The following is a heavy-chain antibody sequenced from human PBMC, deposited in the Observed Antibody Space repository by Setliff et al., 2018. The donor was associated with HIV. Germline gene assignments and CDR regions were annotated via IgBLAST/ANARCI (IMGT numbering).Heavy chain of an antibody. J-gene: IGHJ4*02. CDR2: VYYNWAT. CDR3: ARDPPGYGDSNDY. CDR1: GGSFSGYY. D-gene: IGHD4-17*01. V-gene: IGHV4-34*01. Sequence: PSETLSLTCAVYGGSFSGYYWGWIRQPPGKGLEWVGNVYYNWATYYNPSLKNRVTISVDTSKNQFSLRLHSVTAADTAVYYCARDPPGYGDSNDYWGQGTLVTVSS.